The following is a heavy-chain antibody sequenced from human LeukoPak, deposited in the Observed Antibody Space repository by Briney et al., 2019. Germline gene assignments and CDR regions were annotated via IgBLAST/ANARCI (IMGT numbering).Heavy chain of an antibody. Sequence: GGSLRLSCAASGFTLSNAGMSWVRQAPGKGLEWGGRIKSKTDGGTTDYAAPVKGRFTISRDDSKNTLYLQMNSLKTEDTAVYYCTLSTMIVVVWGQGTMVTVSS. D-gene: IGHD3-22*01. CDR2: IKSKTDGGTT. CDR3: TLSTMIVVV. V-gene: IGHV3-15*01. CDR1: GFTLSNAG. J-gene: IGHJ3*01.